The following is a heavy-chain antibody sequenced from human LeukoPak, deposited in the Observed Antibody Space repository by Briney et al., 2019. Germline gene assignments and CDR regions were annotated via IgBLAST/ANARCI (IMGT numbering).Heavy chain of an antibody. V-gene: IGHV4-38-2*02. D-gene: IGHD5-12*01. J-gene: IGHJ4*02. CDR1: GYSISNGYY. Sequence: SETLSLTCTVSGYSISNGYYWGWIRQPPGKGLEWIGSIYHSGSTYYNPSLKSRVTISVDTSKNQFSLKLSSVTAADTAVYYCARGRSSPTGYSGYGPRMRVFDYWGQGTLVTVSS. CDR2: IYHSGST. CDR3: ARGRSSPTGYSGYGPRMRVFDY.